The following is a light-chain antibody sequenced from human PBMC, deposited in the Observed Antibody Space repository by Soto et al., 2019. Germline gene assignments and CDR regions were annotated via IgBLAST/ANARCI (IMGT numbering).Light chain of an antibody. CDR2: EGS. Sequence: QSALTQPASVSGSPGQSITISCTGTSGDIGSYNRVSWYQQHPGKAPKLMIYEGSKRPSGVSNRFSGSKSGNTASLTISGLQAEDEADYYCCSYAGSSTNYVFGTGTKVTVL. CDR3: CSYAGSSTNYV. V-gene: IGLV2-23*01. CDR1: SGDIGSYNR. J-gene: IGLJ1*01.